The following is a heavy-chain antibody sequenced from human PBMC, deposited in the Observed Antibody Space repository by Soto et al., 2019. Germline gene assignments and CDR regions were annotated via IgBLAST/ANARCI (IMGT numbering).Heavy chain of an antibody. J-gene: IGHJ6*02. D-gene: IGHD3-3*01. CDR1: GGSISSSY. CDR3: PRGGSITISGVEEGPYYYYGMDV. Sequence: ETLSLTSTVPGGSISSSYWCWMRQPPGKGLEWSGYIYYSGSTNYNPSLNSRVTISVATSKNQFSLKLSSVTAAHTAVYYCPRGGSITISGVEEGPYYYYGMDVWGQGTTVTVSS. CDR2: IYYSGST. V-gene: IGHV4-59*01.